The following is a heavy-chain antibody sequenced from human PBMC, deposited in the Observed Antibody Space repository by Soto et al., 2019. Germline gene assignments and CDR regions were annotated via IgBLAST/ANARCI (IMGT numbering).Heavy chain of an antibody. Sequence: QVQLVQSGAEVKKPGASVNVSCKASGYTLTNYDISWVRQAPGQGLEWMGWISPYNGNTNYAQKLQGTVTMTTDTSTSTADMELRSLTSDDTAVYYCARDAHCSSTNCYYFDYWGQGTLVTVSS. J-gene: IGHJ4*02. D-gene: IGHD2-2*01. CDR3: ARDAHCSSTNCYYFDY. V-gene: IGHV1-18*01. CDR1: GYTLTNYD. CDR2: ISPYNGNT.